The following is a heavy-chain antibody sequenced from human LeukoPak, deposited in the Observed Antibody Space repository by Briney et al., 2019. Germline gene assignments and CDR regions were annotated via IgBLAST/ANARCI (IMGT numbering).Heavy chain of an antibody. D-gene: IGHD2-2*01. CDR1: GFTFSSYG. V-gene: IGHV3-30*18. J-gene: IGHJ4*02. Sequence: PGGSPRLSCAASGFTFSSYGMHWVRQAPGKGLEWVAVISYDGSNKYYADSVKGRFTISRDNSKNTLYLQMNSLRAEDTAVYYCAKGLYCSSTSCLDYWGQGTLVTVSS. CDR2: ISYDGSNK. CDR3: AKGLYCSSTSCLDY.